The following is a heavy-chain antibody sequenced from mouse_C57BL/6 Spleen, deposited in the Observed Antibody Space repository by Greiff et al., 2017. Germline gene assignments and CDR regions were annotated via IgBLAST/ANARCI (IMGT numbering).Heavy chain of an antibody. CDR2: IYPGSGST. D-gene: IGHD2-5*01. Sequence: VQLQQPGAELVKPGASVKMSCKASGYTFTSYWITWVKQRPGQGLEWIGDIYPGSGSTNYNEKFKSKATLTVDTSSSTAYMQLSSLTSEDSAVYYCARDYSNRRDYFDYWGQGTTLTVSS. J-gene: IGHJ2*01. CDR3: ARDYSNRRDYFDY. CDR1: GYTFTSYW. V-gene: IGHV1-55*01.